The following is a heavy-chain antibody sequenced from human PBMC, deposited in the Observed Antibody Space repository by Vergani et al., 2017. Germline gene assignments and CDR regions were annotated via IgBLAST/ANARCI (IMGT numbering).Heavy chain of an antibody. J-gene: IGHJ4*02. D-gene: IGHD1-26*01. V-gene: IGHV1-18*01. CDR1: GYTFSSYG. Sequence: QVQLVQSGAEVKKPGASVKVSCKASGYTFSSYGISWVRQAPGQGLEWMGWISAYNGNTNYAQKLQGRVTMTTDTSTSTAYMELRSLRSDDTAVYYCARTRGGWELLRWDRDFDYWGQGTLVTVSS. CDR2: ISAYNGNT. CDR3: ARTRGGWELLRWDRDFDY.